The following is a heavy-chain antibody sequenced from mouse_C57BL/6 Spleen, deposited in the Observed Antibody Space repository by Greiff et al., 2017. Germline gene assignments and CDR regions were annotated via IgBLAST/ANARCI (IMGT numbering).Heavy chain of an antibody. CDR1: GYAFSSYW. Sequence: LEESGAELVKPGASVKISCKASGYAFSSYWMNWVKQRPGKGLEWIGQIYPGDGDTNYNGKFKGKATLTADKSSSTAYMQLSSLTSEDSAVYFCAREGLGSRFAYWGQGTLVTVSA. V-gene: IGHV1-80*01. CDR2: IYPGDGDT. D-gene: IGHD4-1*01. CDR3: AREGLGSRFAY. J-gene: IGHJ3*01.